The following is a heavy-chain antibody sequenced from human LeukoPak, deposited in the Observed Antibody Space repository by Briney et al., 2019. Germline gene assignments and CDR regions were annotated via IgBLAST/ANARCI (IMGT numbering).Heavy chain of an antibody. V-gene: IGHV1-3*01. CDR2: INAGNGNT. Sequence: ASVNVSFKASGYTFTSYAMHWVRQAPGQRLEWIGWINAGNGNTKYSQKFQGRVTITRDTSASTAYMELSSLRAEDTALYYCAKDTSLAYGEPIYYYYGMDVWGQGTTVTVSS. CDR3: AKDTSLAYGEPIYYYYGMDV. CDR1: GYTFTSYA. J-gene: IGHJ6*02. D-gene: IGHD4-17*01.